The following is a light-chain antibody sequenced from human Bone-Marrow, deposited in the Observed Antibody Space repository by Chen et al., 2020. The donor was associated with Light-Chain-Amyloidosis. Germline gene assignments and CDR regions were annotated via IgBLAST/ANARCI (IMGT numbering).Light chain of an antibody. CDR1: SGSIATNY. CDR2: EDD. CDR3: QSYQGSSQGV. J-gene: IGLJ3*02. Sequence: NFMLTQPHSVSESPGKTVIISCTRSSGSIATNYVQWYQQRPGSSPTTVIYEDDQSPSGVPDRFSGSIDRSSNSASLTISGLNTEDEADYYCQSYQGSSQGVFGGGTKLIVL. V-gene: IGLV6-57*01.